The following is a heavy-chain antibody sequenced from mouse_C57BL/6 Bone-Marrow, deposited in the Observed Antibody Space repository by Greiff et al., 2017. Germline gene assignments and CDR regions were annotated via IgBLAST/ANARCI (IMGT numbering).Heavy chain of an antibody. J-gene: IGHJ4*01. CDR1: GFTFSDYG. V-gene: IGHV5-17*01. CDR3: ARPDYYYAKDY. Sequence: EVKLVESGGGLVKPGGSLKLSCAASGFTFSDYGMHWVRQAPEKGLEWVAYISSGSSTIYYADTVKGRFTISRDNAKNTLFLQMTSLRSEDTAMYYCARPDYYYAKDYWGQGTSVTVSS. CDR2: ISSGSSTI. D-gene: IGHD2-4*01.